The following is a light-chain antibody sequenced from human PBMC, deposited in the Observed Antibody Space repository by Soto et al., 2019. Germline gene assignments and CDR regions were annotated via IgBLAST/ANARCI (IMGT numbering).Light chain of an antibody. Sequence: QSALTQPPSASWSPGQSVTISCTGTSSDIGGYNFVSWYRHHPGKAPQLLIYQVSQRPSGVPDRFSGSKSGNTASLTVSGLQAEDEAEYYCCSYGGSRNYVFGTGTKLTVV. V-gene: IGLV2-8*01. J-gene: IGLJ1*01. CDR3: CSYGGSRNYV. CDR1: SSDIGGYNF. CDR2: QVS.